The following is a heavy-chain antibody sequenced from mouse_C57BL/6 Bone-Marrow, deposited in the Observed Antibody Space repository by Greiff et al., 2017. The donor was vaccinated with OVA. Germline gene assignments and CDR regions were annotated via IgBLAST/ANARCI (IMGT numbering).Heavy chain of an antibody. J-gene: IGHJ1*03. Sequence: QVQLQQSGAELVRPGTSVKMSCKASGYTFTNYWIGWAKQRPGHGLEWIGDIYPGGGYTNYNEKFKGKATLTADKSSSPAYMQFSSLTSEYSAIYYCARVGYYDYDDWYFDVWGTGTTVTVSS. D-gene: IGHD2-4*01. CDR1: GYTFTNYW. CDR2: IYPGGGYT. CDR3: ARVGYYDYDDWYFDV. V-gene: IGHV1-63*01.